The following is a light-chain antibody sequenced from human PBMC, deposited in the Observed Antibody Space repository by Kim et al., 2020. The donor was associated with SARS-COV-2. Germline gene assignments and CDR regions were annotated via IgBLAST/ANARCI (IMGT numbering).Light chain of an antibody. Sequence: SSELTQDPAVSVALGQTVRITCQGDSLRSYYATWYQQRPRQAPVLVIYGRNNRPSGIPDRFSGSSSGNTDSLTISGAQAEDEADFYCQSRDSGGNVLFGGGTQLTVL. CDR3: QSRDSGGNVL. CDR1: SLRSYY. V-gene: IGLV3-19*01. CDR2: GRN. J-gene: IGLJ2*01.